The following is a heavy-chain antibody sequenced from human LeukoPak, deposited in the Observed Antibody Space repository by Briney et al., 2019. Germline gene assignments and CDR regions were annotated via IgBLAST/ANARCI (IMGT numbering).Heavy chain of an antibody. CDR2: ISASGGTT. J-gene: IGHJ5*02. CDR3: AKKGDCDILTGQKDWFDP. D-gene: IGHD3-9*01. Sequence: GGSLRLSCAASGFTFSSYAMSWVRQAPGKGLEWVSAISASGGTTYYADSVKGRFTISRDNSKNTLYLQMNSLRAEDTAVYYCAKKGDCDILTGQKDWFDPWGQGTLVTVSS. V-gene: IGHV3-23*01. CDR1: GFTFSSYA.